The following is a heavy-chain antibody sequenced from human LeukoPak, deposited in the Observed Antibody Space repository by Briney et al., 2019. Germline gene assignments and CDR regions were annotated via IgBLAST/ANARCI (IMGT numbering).Heavy chain of an antibody. CDR3: ARVYSSSSGKNAFDI. Sequence: PGGSLRLSCAASGFTFSDYYMSWIRQAPGKGLEWVSYISSSGGAIYYADSVKGRFTISRDNAKNSLYLQMNSLRVEDTAVYYCARVYSSSSGKNAFDIWGQGTMVTVSS. D-gene: IGHD6-6*01. J-gene: IGHJ3*02. V-gene: IGHV3-11*01. CDR2: ISSSGGAI. CDR1: GFTFSDYY.